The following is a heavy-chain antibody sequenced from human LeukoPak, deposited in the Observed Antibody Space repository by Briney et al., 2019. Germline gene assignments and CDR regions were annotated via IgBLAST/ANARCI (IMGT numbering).Heavy chain of an antibody. CDR1: GVSISSYY. J-gene: IGHJ4*02. CDR3: ARHGPTAIYGLGPIDN. Sequence: SEALSLTCTVSGVSISSYYWSWIRQPPGKGLEWIGYIYYSGSTNYSPSLKSRVTISLDTSKNQFSLKLSSVTAADTAVYYCARHGPTAIYGLGPIDNWGQGTLVTVSS. V-gene: IGHV4-59*08. D-gene: IGHD2-21*02. CDR2: IYYSGST.